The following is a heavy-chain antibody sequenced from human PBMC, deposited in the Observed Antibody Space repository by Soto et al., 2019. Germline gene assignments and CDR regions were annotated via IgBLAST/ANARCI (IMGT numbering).Heavy chain of an antibody. V-gene: IGHV2-70*01. Sequence: SGPTLVNPTQTLTLTCTFSGFSLSTSGMCVSWIRQPPGKALEWLALIDWDDDKYYSTSLRTRLTISKDTSKNQLVLTMTNMDPVDTATYYCARIRVVGVDTPMVTSFDYWGQGTLVTVSS. J-gene: IGHJ4*02. D-gene: IGHD5-18*01. CDR1: GFSLSTSGMC. CDR2: IDWDDDK. CDR3: ARIRVVGVDTPMVTSFDY.